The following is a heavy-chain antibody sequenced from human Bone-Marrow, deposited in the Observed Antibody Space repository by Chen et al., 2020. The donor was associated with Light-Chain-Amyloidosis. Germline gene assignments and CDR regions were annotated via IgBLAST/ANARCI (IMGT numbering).Heavy chain of an antibody. CDR3: ATEGRDPGYSYGYLNY. CDR2: IYSGGST. CDR1: GFSVSRSY. Sequence: VQLLESGGGVVQPGGSLRLSCAASGFSVSRSYLSWVRQAPGKGLEWVSLIYSGGSTYYADFVKGRFTISRDSSKNTVYLQMNSLRAEDTALYYCATEGRDPGYSYGYLNYWGQGTLVTVSS. V-gene: IGHV3-53*01. D-gene: IGHD5-18*01. J-gene: IGHJ4*02.